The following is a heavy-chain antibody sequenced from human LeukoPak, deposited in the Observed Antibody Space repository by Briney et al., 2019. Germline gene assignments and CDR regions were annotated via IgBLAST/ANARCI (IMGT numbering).Heavy chain of an antibody. J-gene: IGHJ2*01. CDR1: GFTFSSYA. Sequence: GGSLRLSCAASGFTFSSYAMSWVRQAPGKGLEWVPAISGSGGSTYYADSVKGRFTISRDNSKNTLYLQMNSLRAEDTAVYYCAKVSGSHWYFDLWGRGTLVTVSS. D-gene: IGHD1-26*01. CDR3: AKVSGSHWYFDL. V-gene: IGHV3-23*01. CDR2: ISGSGGST.